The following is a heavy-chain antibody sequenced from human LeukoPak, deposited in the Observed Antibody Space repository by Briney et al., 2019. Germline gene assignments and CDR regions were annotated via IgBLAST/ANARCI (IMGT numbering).Heavy chain of an antibody. CDR3: ARAAIAAARIYYYMDV. CDR2: ISTSSSYI. J-gene: IGHJ6*03. V-gene: IGHV3-21*01. CDR1: GFTFSSYS. Sequence: PGGSLRLSCAASGFTFSSYSMNWVRQAPGKGLEWVSFISTSSSYIHNADSVKGRFTISRDNAENSLYLQMNSLRAEDTAVYYCARAAIAAARIYYYMDVWGKGTTVTISS. D-gene: IGHD6-13*01.